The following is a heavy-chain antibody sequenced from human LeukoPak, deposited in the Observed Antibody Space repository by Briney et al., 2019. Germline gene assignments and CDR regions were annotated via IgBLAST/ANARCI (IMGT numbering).Heavy chain of an antibody. D-gene: IGHD5-24*01. V-gene: IGHV4-59*08. J-gene: IGHJ4*02. CDR1: GGSISSYY. CDR3: ARVQLPATFDY. Sequence: SETLSLTCTVSGGSISSYYWSWIRQPPGKGLEWIGYIYYSGSTNYNPSLKSRVTISVDTSKNQFSLKLSSVTAADTAVYYCARVQLPATFDYWGQGTLVTVSS. CDR2: IYYSGST.